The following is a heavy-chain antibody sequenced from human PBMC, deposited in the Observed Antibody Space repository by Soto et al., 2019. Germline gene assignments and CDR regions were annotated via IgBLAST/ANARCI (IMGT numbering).Heavy chain of an antibody. D-gene: IGHD6-25*01. CDR1: GGTFSSYT. V-gene: IGHV1-69*02. Sequence: ASVKVSCKASGGTFSSYTISWVRQAPGQGLEWMGRIIPILGIANYAQKFQGRVTITADKSTSTVYMELSSLRSEDTAVYYCARQAAAGADYGVDVWGQGTTVTVSS. CDR2: IIPILGIA. J-gene: IGHJ6*02. CDR3: ARQAAAGADYGVDV.